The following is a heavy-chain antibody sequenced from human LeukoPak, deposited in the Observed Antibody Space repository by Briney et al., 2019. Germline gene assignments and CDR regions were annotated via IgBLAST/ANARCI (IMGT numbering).Heavy chain of an antibody. CDR3: ARAPSEIGGYYPEYFRH. D-gene: IGHD3-22*01. V-gene: IGHV3-74*01. J-gene: IGHJ1*01. CDR2: TKSDGST. Sequence: PGGSLRLSCAASGFTFSSYWMHWVRQAPGKGLVWVSRTKSDGSTSQASSVKGRFTVPRATDKNTVSLQMNSLSAEDTGVYHCARAPSEIGGYYPEYFRHWGQGTLVIVSS. CDR1: GFTFSSYW.